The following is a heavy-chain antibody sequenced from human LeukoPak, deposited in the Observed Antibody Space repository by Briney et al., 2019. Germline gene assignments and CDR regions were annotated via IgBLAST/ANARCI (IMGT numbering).Heavy chain of an antibody. Sequence: SETLSLTCAVYGGSFSGYYWSWIRQPPGKGLEWIGEINHSGSTNYNPSLKSRVTISVDTSKNQFSLKLSSVTAADTAVYYCAGSYYGDYLRLFDYWGQGTLVTVSS. V-gene: IGHV4-34*01. CDR3: AGSYYGDYLRLFDY. J-gene: IGHJ4*02. CDR2: INHSGST. D-gene: IGHD4-17*01. CDR1: GGSFSGYY.